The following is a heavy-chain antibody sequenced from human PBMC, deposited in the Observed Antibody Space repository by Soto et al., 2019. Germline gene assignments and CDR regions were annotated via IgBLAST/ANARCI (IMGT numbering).Heavy chain of an antibody. V-gene: IGHV4-34*01. CDR1: GGSFSGYY. CDR2: INHNGST. CDR3: ASIAAAGIQLGFFAY. D-gene: IGHD6-13*01. Sequence: SETLSLTCAVYGGSFSGYYWSWIRQPPGKGLEWIGEINHNGSTNYNPSLKSRVTISVDTSKNQFSLKLSSVTAADTAVYYCASIAAAGIQLGFFAYWGQGTLVTVSS. J-gene: IGHJ4*02.